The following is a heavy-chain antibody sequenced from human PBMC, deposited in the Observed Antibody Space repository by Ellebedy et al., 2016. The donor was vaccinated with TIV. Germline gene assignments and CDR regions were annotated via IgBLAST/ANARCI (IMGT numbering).Heavy chain of an antibody. D-gene: IGHD3-3*01. CDR2: IWYDGSDK. Sequence: GESLKISCEASGFTFSAYGMHWVRQAPGRGLEWVAIIWYDGSDKYYADSVKGRFTISRDNSKNTLYLEMNSLRAEDTAVYYCARDKDFWSGYFCDYWGQGTLVTVSS. CDR3: ARDKDFWSGYFCDY. CDR1: GFTFSAYG. V-gene: IGHV3-33*01. J-gene: IGHJ4*02.